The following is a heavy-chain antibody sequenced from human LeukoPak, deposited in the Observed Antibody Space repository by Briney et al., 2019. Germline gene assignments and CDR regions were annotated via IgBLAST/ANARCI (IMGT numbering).Heavy chain of an antibody. CDR3: ARLEGDRYYFTY. J-gene: IGHJ4*02. V-gene: IGHV4-59*08. CDR2: IYYSGST. D-gene: IGHD2-21*02. Sequence: KSSETLSLTCTVSGGSISSYYWSWIRQPPGKGLEWIGYIYYSGSTNYNPSLKSRVTISVDTSKNQFSLKLSSVTAADTAVYYCARLEGDRYYFTYGAQEPRVPVSS. CDR1: GGSISSYY.